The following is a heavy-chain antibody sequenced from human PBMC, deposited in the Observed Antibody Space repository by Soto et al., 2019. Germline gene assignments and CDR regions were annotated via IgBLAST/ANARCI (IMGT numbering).Heavy chain of an antibody. Sequence: GGSLRLSCAASGFTFSNAWMSWVRQAPGKGLEWVGRIKSKTDGGTTDYAAPVKGRFTISGDDSKNTLYLQMNSLKTEDTAVYYCTTGTDPATTVVTLYYFDYWGQGTLVTVSS. CDR1: GFTFSNAW. CDR2: IKSKTDGGTT. D-gene: IGHD4-17*01. CDR3: TTGTDPATTVVTLYYFDY. V-gene: IGHV3-15*01. J-gene: IGHJ4*02.